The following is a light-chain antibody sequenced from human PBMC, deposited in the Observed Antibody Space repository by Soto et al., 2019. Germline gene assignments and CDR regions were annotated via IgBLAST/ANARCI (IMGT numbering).Light chain of an antibody. CDR3: CSYAGSSTLWV. V-gene: IGLV2-23*01. Sequence: QSVLTQPACVSGSPGQSITISCTGASSDVGSYNLVSWYQQHPGQAPKLVISEGSKRPSGVSNRFSGSKSGNTASLTISGLQAEDEADYYCCSYAGSSTLWVFGGGTKVTVL. CDR1: SSDVGSYNL. J-gene: IGLJ3*02. CDR2: EGS.